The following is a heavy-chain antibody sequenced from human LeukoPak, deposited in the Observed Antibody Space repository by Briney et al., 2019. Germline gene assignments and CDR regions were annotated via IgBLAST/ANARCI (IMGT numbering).Heavy chain of an antibody. CDR1: GFTFSSYA. CDR2: ISYDGSNK. CDR3: VRELSGSSSRHFDY. Sequence: PGRSLRLSCAASGFTFSSYAMHWVRQAPGKGLEWVAVISYDGSNKYYADSVKGRFTISRDNAKNTLYLQMNSLRAEDTAVYYCVRELSGSSSRHFDYWGQGTLVTVSS. V-gene: IGHV3-30-3*01. D-gene: IGHD6-13*01. J-gene: IGHJ4*02.